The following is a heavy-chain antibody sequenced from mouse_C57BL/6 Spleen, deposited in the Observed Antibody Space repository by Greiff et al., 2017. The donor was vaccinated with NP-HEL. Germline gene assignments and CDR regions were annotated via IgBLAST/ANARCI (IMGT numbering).Heavy chain of an antibody. J-gene: IGHJ4*01. CDR3: ARSEGYGSSYGDYALDY. V-gene: IGHV1-64*01. D-gene: IGHD1-1*01. CDR1: GYTFTSYW. CDR2: IHPNSGST. Sequence: QVQLQQPGAELVKPGASVKLSCKASGYTFTSYWMHWVKQRPGQGLEWIGMIHPNSGSTNYNEKFKSKATLTVDNSSSTAYMQLSSLTSEDSAVYYWARSEGYGSSYGDYALDYWGQGTSVTVSS.